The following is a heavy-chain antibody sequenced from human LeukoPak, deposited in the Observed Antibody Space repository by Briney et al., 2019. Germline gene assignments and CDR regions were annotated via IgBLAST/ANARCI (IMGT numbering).Heavy chain of an antibody. CDR2: IYYSGRT. CDR1: GGSISSYY. CDR3: ARSHSSSWYHYFDY. D-gene: IGHD6-13*01. V-gene: IGHV4-59*01. J-gene: IGHJ4*02. Sequence: SETLSLTCTVSGGSISSYYWSWIRQPPGKGLEWIGYIYYSGRTNYNPSLKSRVTISVDTSKNQFSLKLSSVTAADTAVYYCARSHSSSWYHYFDYWGQGTLVTVSS.